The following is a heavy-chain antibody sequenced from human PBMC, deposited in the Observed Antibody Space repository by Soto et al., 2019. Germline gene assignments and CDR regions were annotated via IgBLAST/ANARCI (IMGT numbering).Heavy chain of an antibody. CDR1: GYTFTGYY. J-gene: IGHJ4*02. V-gene: IGHV1-2*04. D-gene: IGHD6-6*01. CDR3: ARATTVTWWQQLIH. Sequence: GASVKVSCKASGYTFTGYYMHWVRQAPGQGLEWMGWINPNSGGTNYAQKFQGWVTMTRDTSISTAYMELSRLRSDDTAVYYCARATTVTWWQQLIHWGQGTLVTVSS. CDR2: INPNSGGT.